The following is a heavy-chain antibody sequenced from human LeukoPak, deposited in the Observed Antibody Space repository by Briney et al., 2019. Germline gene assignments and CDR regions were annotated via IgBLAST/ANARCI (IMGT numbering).Heavy chain of an antibody. J-gene: IGHJ4*02. CDR3: ARHSTFFGVVIIKGRVRGPFDY. V-gene: IGHV4-30-2*01. CDR1: GGSISSGGYS. Sequence: ASETLSLTCAVSGGSISSGGYSWSWIRQPPGKGLEWIGYIYHSGSTYYNPSLKSRVTISVDRSKNQFSLKLSSVTAADTAVYYCARHSTFFGVVIIKGRVRGPFDYWGQGTLVTVSS. CDR2: IYHSGST. D-gene: IGHD3-3*01.